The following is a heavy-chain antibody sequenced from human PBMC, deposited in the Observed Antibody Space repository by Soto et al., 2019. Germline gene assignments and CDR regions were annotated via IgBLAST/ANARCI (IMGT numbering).Heavy chain of an antibody. CDR1: GYDFNTYG. Sequence: GASLKVSCKASGYDFNTYGINWVRQAPGQGLELMGWISAYDGKTTYTEKFQDRVTMTTDTSTNTAYMELRSLTSEDTAVYYCARDPHEFWTSYWFDPWGQGTLVTVSS. CDR2: ISAYDGKT. D-gene: IGHD3-3*01. V-gene: IGHV1-18*01. J-gene: IGHJ5*02. CDR3: ARDPHEFWTSYWFDP.